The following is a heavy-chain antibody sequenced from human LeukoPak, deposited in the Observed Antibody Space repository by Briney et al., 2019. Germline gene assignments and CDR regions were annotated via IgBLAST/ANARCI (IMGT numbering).Heavy chain of an antibody. CDR2: IYHSGST. CDR3: ARELRLRYFDWLKGAFDI. CDR1: GYSISSGYY. Sequence: SETLSLTCTVSGYSISSGYYWGWIRQPPGKGLEWIGSIYHSGSTYYNPSLKSRVTISVDTSKNQFSLKLSSVTAADTAVYYCARELRLRYFDWLKGAFDIWGQGTMVTVSS. V-gene: IGHV4-38-2*02. D-gene: IGHD3-9*01. J-gene: IGHJ3*02.